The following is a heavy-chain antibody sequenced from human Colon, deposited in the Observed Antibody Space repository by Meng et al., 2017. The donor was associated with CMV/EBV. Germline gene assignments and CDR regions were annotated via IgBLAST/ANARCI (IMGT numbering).Heavy chain of an antibody. Sequence: GPLRLSCNVSGGSISSTSYYWAWIRQSPGKGLEWIGSVYYSGSTYYNPSLKSRVTISVDTSKNQFSLKLSSVTAADTAVYYCAREGVIAKEFDDWGQGTLVTVSS. D-gene: IGHD2-21*01. CDR3: AREGVIAKEFDD. CDR2: VYYSGST. J-gene: IGHJ4*02. V-gene: IGHV4-39*07. CDR1: GGSISSTSYY.